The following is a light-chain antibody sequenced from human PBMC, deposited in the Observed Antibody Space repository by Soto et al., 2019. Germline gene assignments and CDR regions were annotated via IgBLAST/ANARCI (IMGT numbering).Light chain of an antibody. J-gene: IGKJ1*01. V-gene: IGKV3-11*01. CDR1: QNVANY. Sequence: EIVLTQSPATLSLSPGERATLSCRASQNVANYLDWYQQKPGQAPRLLIYESSNRATGIAARFSGSGSGTDFTLTISRLEPEDFAVYYCQQRYSGWTFGQGTKVDI. CDR3: QQRYSGWT. CDR2: ESS.